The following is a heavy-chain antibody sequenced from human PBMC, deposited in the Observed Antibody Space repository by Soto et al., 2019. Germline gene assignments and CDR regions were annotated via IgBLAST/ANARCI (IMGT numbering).Heavy chain of an antibody. D-gene: IGHD3-22*01. J-gene: IGHJ3*02. CDR3: ARVRARNYYDSSGYYDFGAFDI. V-gene: IGHV4-59*01. CDR1: GGSMNRYS. CDR2: IFYSGTT. Sequence: LSLTCTVSGGSMNRYSWTWIRQPPGKGLEWIGCIFYSGTTHYNPSLNSRVAISVDTSKNQFSLKVTSVTAADTAVYFCARVRARNYYDSSGYYDFGAFDIWGQGTMVTVSS.